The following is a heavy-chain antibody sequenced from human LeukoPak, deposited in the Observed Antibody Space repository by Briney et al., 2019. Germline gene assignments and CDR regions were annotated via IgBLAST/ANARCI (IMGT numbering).Heavy chain of an antibody. CDR3: TRERMHEYGDQFDF. D-gene: IGHD4-17*01. V-gene: IGHV1-2*06. CDR2: IYPNRGCT. Sequence: ASVKVSIKVSGHTFTDYFIHWVRQAPGQGLEWVVRIYPNRGCTKYAQRFQGRVTITRDTSISTAYMELARLTSDDAAVYYCTRERMHEYGDQFDFWGQGTLVTVSS. J-gene: IGHJ4*02. CDR1: GHTFTDYF.